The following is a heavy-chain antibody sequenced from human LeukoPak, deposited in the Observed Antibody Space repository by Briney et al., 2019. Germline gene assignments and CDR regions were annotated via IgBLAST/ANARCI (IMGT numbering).Heavy chain of an antibody. CDR2: INHSGST. J-gene: IGHJ4*02. V-gene: IGHV4-34*01. D-gene: IGHD3-3*01. CDR1: GGCFSGYY. CDR3: ARTFREPYYDFWSGYSTLDY. Sequence: PSETVSLTCAVYGGCFSGYYWSWIRQPPGKWLEWIGEINHSGSTSYNPSLKSRVTISVDTSKNQFSLKLSSVTAADTAVYYCARTFREPYYDFWSGYSTLDYWGQGTLVTVSS.